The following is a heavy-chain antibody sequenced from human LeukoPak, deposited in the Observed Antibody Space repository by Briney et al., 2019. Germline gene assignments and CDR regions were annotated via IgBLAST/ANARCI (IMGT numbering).Heavy chain of an antibody. J-gene: IGHJ4*02. CDR3: ARGRRTSWRGSLEFDY. D-gene: IGHD1-14*01. CDR1: GGSISSSSYY. V-gene: IGHV4-39*01. Sequence: PSETLSLTCTVSGGSISSSSYYWGWIRQPPRKGLEWIGSLYYSGITYYTPSLKSRVSIFVDTSKNQFSLRLSSVTAADTAVYYCARGRRTSWRGSLEFDYWGQGTLVTVSS. CDR2: LYYSGIT.